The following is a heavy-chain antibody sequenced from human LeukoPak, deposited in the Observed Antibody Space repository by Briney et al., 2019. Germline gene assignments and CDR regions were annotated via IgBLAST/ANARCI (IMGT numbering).Heavy chain of an antibody. D-gene: IGHD6-13*01. Sequence: PSETLSLTCTVSGGSISSYYWSWIRQPPGKGLEWIGYIYYSGSTNYNPSLKSRVTISVDTSKNQFSLKLSSVIAADTAVYYCARVLPTRKAAATNWFDPWGQGTLVTVSS. CDR1: GGSISSYY. V-gene: IGHV4-59*01. CDR2: IYYSGST. CDR3: ARVLPTRKAAATNWFDP. J-gene: IGHJ5*02.